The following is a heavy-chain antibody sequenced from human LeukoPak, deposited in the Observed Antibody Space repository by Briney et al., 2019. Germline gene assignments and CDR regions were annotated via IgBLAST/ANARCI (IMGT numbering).Heavy chain of an antibody. J-gene: IGHJ4*02. CDR1: GYTFDDYA. CDR2: ITRDGGST. V-gene: IGHV3-43*02. CDR3: AKDGTHTPDY. Sequence: GGSLRLSCAASGYTFDDYAMHWVRQAPGKGLEWVSLITRDGGSTYYADSVKGRFTISRDNSKNSLCLQMNSLRAEDTALYYCAKDGTHTPDYWGQGTLVTVSS.